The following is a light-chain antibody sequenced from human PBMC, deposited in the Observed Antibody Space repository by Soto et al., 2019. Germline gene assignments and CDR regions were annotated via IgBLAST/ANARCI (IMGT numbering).Light chain of an antibody. CDR2: GAS. Sequence: DIQMTQSPSSLFASVGDRVTVTCRASQSINIYLNWYQQKPGKAPTLLIYGASSLQSGVPSRFSGGGSRTDFTLTISALQPEDFTTYYCQQSYRSQYTFGQGTKLE. V-gene: IGKV1-39*01. CDR1: QSINIY. J-gene: IGKJ2*01. CDR3: QQSYRSQYT.